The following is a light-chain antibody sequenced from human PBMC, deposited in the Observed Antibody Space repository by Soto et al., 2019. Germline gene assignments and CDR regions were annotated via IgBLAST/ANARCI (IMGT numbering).Light chain of an antibody. V-gene: IGKV3-20*01. Sequence: EIVLTQSPGTLSLSPGERATLSCRASQSINSRYLAWYQQKPGQAPRLLIYGASSRATCIPDRFSGSGSGTDFTLTISRLEPEDFAVYYCQQFGSSPGFTFGPGTKVDIK. CDR3: QQFGSSPGFT. CDR2: GAS. J-gene: IGKJ3*01. CDR1: QSINSRY.